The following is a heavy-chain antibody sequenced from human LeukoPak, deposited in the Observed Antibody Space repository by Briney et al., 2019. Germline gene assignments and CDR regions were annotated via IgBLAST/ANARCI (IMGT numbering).Heavy chain of an antibody. J-gene: IGHJ6*03. D-gene: IGHD3-3*01. CDR2: MNPNSGNT. Sequence: ASVKVSCKASGYTFTSYDINWVRQATGQGLEWMGWMNPNSGNTGYAQKFQGRVTMTRNTSISTAYMELSSLRSEDTAVYYCARECQAITIFGMVNHYYMDVWGKGTTVTVSS. V-gene: IGHV1-8*01. CDR3: ARECQAITIFGMVNHYYMDV. CDR1: GYTFTSYD.